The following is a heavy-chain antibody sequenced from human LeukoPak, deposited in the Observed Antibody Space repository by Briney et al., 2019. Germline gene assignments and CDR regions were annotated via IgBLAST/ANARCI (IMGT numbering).Heavy chain of an antibody. J-gene: IGHJ4*02. CDR1: GGSISSYY. CDR2: IYYSGST. Sequence: PSETLSLTCTVSGGSISSYYRSWIRQPPGKGLEWIGYIYYSGSTNYNPSLKSRVTISVDTSKNQFSLKLSSVTAADTAVYYCASAKYSSSWSALDYWGQGTLVTVSS. V-gene: IGHV4-59*12. CDR3: ASAKYSSSWSALDY. D-gene: IGHD6-13*01.